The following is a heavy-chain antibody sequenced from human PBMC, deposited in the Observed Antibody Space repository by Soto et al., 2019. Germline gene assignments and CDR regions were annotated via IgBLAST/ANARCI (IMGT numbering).Heavy chain of an antibody. V-gene: IGHV3-33*01. J-gene: IGHJ6*02. CDR1: GLTCSSYG. Sequence: GGSLRHSCAASGLTCSSYGMRWVRQATGKGLEWVAVIWYDGSNKYYADSVKGRFTISRDNSKNTLYLQMNSLRAEDTAVYYCARDGGEQPSGYYGMDVWGQGTTVTVSS. D-gene: IGHD3-16*01. CDR3: ARDGGEQPSGYYGMDV. CDR2: IWYDGSNK.